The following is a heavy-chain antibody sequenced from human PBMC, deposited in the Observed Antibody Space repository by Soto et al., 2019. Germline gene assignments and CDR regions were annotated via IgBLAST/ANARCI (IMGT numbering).Heavy chain of an antibody. CDR2: ISSSGSTA. J-gene: IGHJ4*02. CDR1: GFTFSRFE. V-gene: IGHV3-48*03. Sequence: GGSLRLSCAASGFTFSRFELHWVRQAPGKGLEWISYISSSGSTAYYASSVEGRFTISRDNANNSVYLQMDSLRAEDTALYYCTSAAWFPYLSFYWGQGALVTVSS. CDR3: TSAAWFPYLSFY. D-gene: IGHD3-10*01.